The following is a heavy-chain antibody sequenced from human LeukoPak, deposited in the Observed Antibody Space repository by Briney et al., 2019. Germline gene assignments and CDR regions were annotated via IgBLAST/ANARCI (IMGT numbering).Heavy chain of an antibody. CDR2: ISNDGGGT. CDR3: AKGSSGYFFDL. J-gene: IGHJ4*02. V-gene: IGHV3-23*01. CDR1: GFIFNNYG. Sequence: GGSLRLSCAAPGFIFNNYGLVWVRQAPGKGLEWVSAISNDGGGTTYADFVKGRFSVSRDNSKNTLFLQMNSLRAEDTALYYCAKGSSGYFFDLWGQGTLVAVSS. D-gene: IGHD3-22*01.